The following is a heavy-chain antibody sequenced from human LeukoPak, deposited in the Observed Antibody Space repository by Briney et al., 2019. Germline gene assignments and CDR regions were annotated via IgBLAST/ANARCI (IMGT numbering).Heavy chain of an antibody. CDR3: ASAKQGTSIAAAGTGIDY. V-gene: IGHV1-69*02. Sequence: SVKVSCKASGGTFSSYTISWVRQPPGQGLEWMGRIIPILGIANYAQKFQGRVTITADKSTSTAYMELSSLRSEDTAVYYCASAKQGTSIAAAGTGIDYWGQGTLVTVSS. CDR1: GGTFSSYT. D-gene: IGHD6-13*01. CDR2: IIPILGIA. J-gene: IGHJ4*02.